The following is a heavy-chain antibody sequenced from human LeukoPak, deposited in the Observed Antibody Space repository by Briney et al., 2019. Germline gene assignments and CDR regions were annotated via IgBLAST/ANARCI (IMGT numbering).Heavy chain of an antibody. J-gene: IGHJ4*02. CDR3: ARHEIAVTGRGSFDY. V-gene: IGHV4-34*01. D-gene: IGHD6-19*01. CDR2: INHSGST. Sequence: SETLSLTCAVYGGSFSGYYWSWIRQPPGQGLEWIGEINHSGSTNYNPSLKSRVTISVDTSKNQFSLKLSSVTAADTAVYYCARHEIAVTGRGSFDYWGQGTLVTVSS. CDR1: GGSFSGYY.